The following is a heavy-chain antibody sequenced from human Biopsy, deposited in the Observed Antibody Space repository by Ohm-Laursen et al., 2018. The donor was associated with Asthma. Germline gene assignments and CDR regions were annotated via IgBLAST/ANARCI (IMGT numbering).Heavy chain of an antibody. CDR2: IYSGGTS. V-gene: IGHV3-53*01. CDR1: GFTVSRDH. CDR3: ARGDSSGWSHYYFDY. Sequence: GSLRLSCTASGFTVSRDHMFWIRQAPGKGLEWDSVIYSGGTSDTADSVRGRFTISRDFYKNTLYLQMDSLRAEDPPVYYCARGDSSGWSHYYFDYWGQGTLVTVSS. D-gene: IGHD6-19*01. J-gene: IGHJ4*02.